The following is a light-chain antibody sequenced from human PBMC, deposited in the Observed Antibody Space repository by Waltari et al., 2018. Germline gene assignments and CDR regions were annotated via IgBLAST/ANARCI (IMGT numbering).Light chain of an antibody. CDR3: CAYAGSYMV. V-gene: IGLV2-8*01. CDR2: EVT. Sequence: QSALTQPPSASGSPGQSVTISCTGTSSYVGAYDYVSWYQQHPDQAPKLMIYEVTKRPSGVPDRFSGSKSGNTASLTVSGLQAEDEADYYCCAYAGSYMVFGAGTKVTVL. J-gene: IGLJ3*02. CDR1: SSYVGAYDY.